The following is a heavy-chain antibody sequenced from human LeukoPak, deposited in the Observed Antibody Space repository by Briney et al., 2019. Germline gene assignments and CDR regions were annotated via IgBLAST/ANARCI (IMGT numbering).Heavy chain of an antibody. CDR2: IYYTGST. J-gene: IGHJ6*03. V-gene: IGHV4-59*01. CDR1: GGSISTYY. Sequence: SETLSLTCTVSGGSISTYYWSWIRQPPGKGLEWIGYIYYTGSTSYNPSLKSRVTMSLDASKNQFSLELNSVTPADTAVYYCARVNYYYMDVWGKGTTVTVSS. CDR3: ARVNYYYMDV.